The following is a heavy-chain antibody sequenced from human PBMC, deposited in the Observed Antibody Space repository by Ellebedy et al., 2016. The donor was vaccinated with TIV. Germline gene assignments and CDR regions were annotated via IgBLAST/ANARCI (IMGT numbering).Heavy chain of an antibody. Sequence: SLKISCAASGFTFSTYAMNWVRQAPGKGLEWVSGISWNSGSLGYADSVKGRFTISRDNAKNSLYLQMNSLRAEDAAVYYCVRELANCAGDCLYLWGQGTLVTVSS. CDR3: VRELANCAGDCLYL. V-gene: IGHV3-9*01. CDR2: ISWNSGSL. D-gene: IGHD2-21*02. J-gene: IGHJ4*02. CDR1: GFTFSTYA.